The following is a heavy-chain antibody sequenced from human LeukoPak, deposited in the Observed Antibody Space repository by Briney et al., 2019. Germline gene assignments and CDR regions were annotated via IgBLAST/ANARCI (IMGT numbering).Heavy chain of an antibody. CDR2: ISYDGSNK. CDR1: GFTFSSYG. CDR3: AKGGWGRSSSWYEYYFDY. D-gene: IGHD6-13*01. Sequence: SGGSLRLSCAASGFTFSSYGMHWVRQAPGKGLEWVAVISYDGSNKYYADSVKGRFTISRDNSKNTLYLQMNSLRAEDTAVYYCAKGGWGRSSSWYEYYFDYWGKETLVTVSS. J-gene: IGHJ4*02. V-gene: IGHV3-30*18.